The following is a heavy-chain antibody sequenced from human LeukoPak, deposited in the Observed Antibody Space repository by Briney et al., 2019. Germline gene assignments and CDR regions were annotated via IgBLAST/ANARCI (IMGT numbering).Heavy chain of an antibody. Sequence: ASVKVSCKASGYTFTDYYIHWVRQAPGQGLEWMGIINPSGGSTSYAQKFQGRVTMTRDTSTSTVYMELSSLRSEDTAVYYCARDGRVRDLDYWGQGTLVTVSS. J-gene: IGHJ4*02. D-gene: IGHD3-16*01. CDR1: GYTFTDYY. CDR2: INPSGGST. V-gene: IGHV1-46*01. CDR3: ARDGRVRDLDY.